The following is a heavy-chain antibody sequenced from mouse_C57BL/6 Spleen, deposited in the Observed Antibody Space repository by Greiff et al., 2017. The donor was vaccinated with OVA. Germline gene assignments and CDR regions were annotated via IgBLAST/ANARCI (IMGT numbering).Heavy chain of an antibody. V-gene: IGHV5-4*03. J-gene: IGHJ3*01. CDR1: GFTFSSYA. Sequence: EVMLVESGGGLVKPGGSLKLSCAASGFTFSSYAMSWVRQTPEKRLEWVATISDGGSYTYYPDNVKGRFTISRDNAKNNLYLQMSHLKSEDTAMYYCARAGDDYDWFAYWGQGTLVTVSA. D-gene: IGHD2-4*01. CDR2: ISDGGSYT. CDR3: ARAGDDYDWFAY.